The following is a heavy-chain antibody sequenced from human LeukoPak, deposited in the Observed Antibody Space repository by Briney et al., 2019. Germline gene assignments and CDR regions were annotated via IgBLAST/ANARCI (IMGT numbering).Heavy chain of an antibody. CDR1: GFTFSSYS. J-gene: IGHJ4*02. CDR2: ICSSSSYI. D-gene: IGHD5-12*01. Sequence: GGSLRLSCAASGFTFSSYSMNWVRQAPGKGLEWVSSICSSSSYIYYADPVKGRFTISRDNAKNSLYLQMNSLRAEDTAVYYCARVSGYDTAPFDYWGQGTLVTVSS. V-gene: IGHV3-21*01. CDR3: ARVSGYDTAPFDY.